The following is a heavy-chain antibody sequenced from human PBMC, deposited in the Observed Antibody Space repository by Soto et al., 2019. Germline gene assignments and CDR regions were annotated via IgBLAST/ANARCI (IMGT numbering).Heavy chain of an antibody. V-gene: IGHV4-59*01. CDR1: GDSISSYY. CDR2: IYYSGST. CDR3: ARDRAFACSGGHGVQHSVPGRRSTDL. Sequence: SNTLSLTRTVSGDSISSYYWSWIRQPPGKGLEWIGYIYYSGSTNYNPSLKSRVTISVDTSKNQFSLKLSSVTAADTAVYYCARDRAFACSGGHGVQHSVPGRRSTDL. D-gene: IGHD3-10*02. J-gene: IGHJ2*01.